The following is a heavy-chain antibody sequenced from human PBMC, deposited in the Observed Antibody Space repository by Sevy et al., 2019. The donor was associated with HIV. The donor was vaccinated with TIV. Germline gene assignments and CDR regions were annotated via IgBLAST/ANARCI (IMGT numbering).Heavy chain of an antibody. Sequence: GGSLSLSCVVSGLTFSSDSMNWVRQAPGKGLEWLAYISSSSRTIYYADSVEGRFTISRDNDKKSVFLQMNNLRDEDSATYYCARDVDTPFVRSFDSWGQGTLVTVSS. V-gene: IGHV3-48*02. CDR3: ARDVDTPFVRSFDS. CDR2: ISSSSRTI. D-gene: IGHD5-18*01. CDR1: GLTFSSDS. J-gene: IGHJ4*02.